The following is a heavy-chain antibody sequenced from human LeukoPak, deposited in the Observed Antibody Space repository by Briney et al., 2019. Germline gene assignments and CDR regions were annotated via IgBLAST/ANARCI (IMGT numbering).Heavy chain of an antibody. J-gene: IGHJ4*02. CDR3: ARHRTIYGGKIISGYFDY. Sequence: SVNVSCKASGCTFISYAISWVRQAPGQGLEWMGGSIPIFGTANYAQKFQGRVTITTDESTSTAYIELSSLRSEDTAVYYCARHRTIYGGKIISGYFDYRGQGTLVTVSS. D-gene: IGHD4-23*01. CDR2: SIPIFGTA. CDR1: GCTFISYA. V-gene: IGHV1-69*05.